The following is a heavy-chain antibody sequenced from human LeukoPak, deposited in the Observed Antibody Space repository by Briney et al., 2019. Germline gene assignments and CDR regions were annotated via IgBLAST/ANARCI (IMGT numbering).Heavy chain of an antibody. Sequence: PGGSLRLSCVASGFTLSSYAVSWVRQAPGKGLQWVSSLGISGDYAWYAGSVKGRFTISRDSSKNTLYLQMNSLRAGDTAVYYCARGGVSVGGNFDYWGQGTLVTVSS. CDR1: GFTLSSYA. D-gene: IGHD4-23*01. CDR3: ARGGVSVGGNFDY. CDR2: LGISGDYA. J-gene: IGHJ4*02. V-gene: IGHV3-23*01.